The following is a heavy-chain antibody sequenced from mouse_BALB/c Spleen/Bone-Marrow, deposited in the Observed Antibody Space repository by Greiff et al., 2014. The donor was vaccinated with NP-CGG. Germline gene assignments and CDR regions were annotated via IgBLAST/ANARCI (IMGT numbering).Heavy chain of an antibody. CDR2: ISYSGST. Sequence: EVMLVESGPSLVKPSQTLSLTCSVTGDSITSGYWNWIRKFPGNRLEFMGYISYSGSTYYNPSLKSRISITRDTSKNLYSLQLNSVTTEDTATYYCARSSSTGTPFAYWGQGTTLTVSS. CDR3: ARSSSTGTPFAY. V-gene: IGHV3-8*02. D-gene: IGHD4-1*02. CDR1: GDSITSGY. J-gene: IGHJ2*01.